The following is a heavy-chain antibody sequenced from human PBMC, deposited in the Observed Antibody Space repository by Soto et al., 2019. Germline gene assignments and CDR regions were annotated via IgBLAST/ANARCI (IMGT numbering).Heavy chain of an antibody. CDR1: GCTCSSYL. CDR2: IDNDGSST. V-gene: IGHV3-74*03. D-gene: IGHD3-22*01. Sequence: WVSLRHSYAAAGCTCSSYLMRRVRQAPGKGLVWVSHIDNDGSSTTYADSVRGRFTISRDNAKNTLYLQMNSLKPEDTAVYYCAQDADYYDSSDYSDDAEYFLQWGQGTLVTVSS. CDR3: AQDADYYDSSDYSDDAEYFLQ. J-gene: IGHJ1*01.